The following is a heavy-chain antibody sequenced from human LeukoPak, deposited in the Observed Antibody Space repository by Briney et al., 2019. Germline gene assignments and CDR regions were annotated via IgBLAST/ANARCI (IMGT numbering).Heavy chain of an antibody. CDR2: ISAYNGNT. CDR1: GYTFTTYG. J-gene: IGHJ1*01. D-gene: IGHD2-15*01. Sequence: GASVKVSCKASGYTFTTYGISWVRQAPGQGLEWMGWISAYNGNTNYAQKLQGRVTMTTDTSTSTAYMELRSLRSDDTAVYYCARDSLDCSGGSCYSREYFQDWGQGTLVTVSS. V-gene: IGHV1-18*01. CDR3: ARDSLDCSGGSCYSREYFQD.